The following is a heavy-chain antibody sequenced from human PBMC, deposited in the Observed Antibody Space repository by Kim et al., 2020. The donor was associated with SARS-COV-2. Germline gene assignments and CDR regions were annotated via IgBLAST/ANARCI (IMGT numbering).Heavy chain of an antibody. V-gene: IGHV4-34*01. J-gene: IGHJ5*02. CDR2: INHSGST. Sequence: SETLSLTCAVYGGSFSGYYWSWIRQPPGKGLEWIGEINHSGSTNYNPSLKSRVTISVVTSKNQFSLKLSSVTAADTAVYYCARRSLLITIFGVVIENWFDPWGQGTLVTVSS. D-gene: IGHD3-3*01. CDR3: ARRSLLITIFGVVIENWFDP. CDR1: GGSFSGYY.